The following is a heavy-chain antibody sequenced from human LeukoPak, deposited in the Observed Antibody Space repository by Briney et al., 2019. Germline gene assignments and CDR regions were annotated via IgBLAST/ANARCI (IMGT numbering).Heavy chain of an antibody. J-gene: IGHJ4*02. CDR3: ARARQLRFLEWLSYYFDY. D-gene: IGHD3-3*01. Sequence: PSQTLSLTCTVSGGSISSGGYYWSWIRQHPGKGLDWIGYIYYSGSTYYNPSLKSRVTISVDTSKNQFSLKLSSVTAADTAVYYCARARQLRFLEWLSYYFDYWGQGTLVTVSS. CDR2: IYYSGST. CDR1: GGSISSGGYY. V-gene: IGHV4-31*03.